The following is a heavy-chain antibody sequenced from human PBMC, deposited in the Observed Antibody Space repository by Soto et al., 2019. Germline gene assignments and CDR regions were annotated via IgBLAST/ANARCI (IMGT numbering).Heavy chain of an antibody. CDR1: GYSFTSYW. CDR3: ARPHYHDNYYDSSGYYYFDY. D-gene: IGHD3-22*01. Sequence: GESLKISCKGSGYSFTSYWIGWVRQMPGKGLEWMGIIYPGDSDTRYSPSFQGQVTISADKSISTAYLQWSSLKASDTAMYYCARPHYHDNYYDSSGYYYFDYWGQGTLVTVSS. V-gene: IGHV5-51*01. J-gene: IGHJ4*02. CDR2: IYPGDSDT.